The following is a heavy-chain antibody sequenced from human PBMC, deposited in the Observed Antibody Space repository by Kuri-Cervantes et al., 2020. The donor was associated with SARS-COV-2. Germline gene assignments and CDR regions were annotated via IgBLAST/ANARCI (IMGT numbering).Heavy chain of an antibody. CDR2: IRYDGSNK. D-gene: IGHD2-2*02. CDR1: GFTFSSYG. CDR3: ARGGIVVPAAITYYYGMDV. Sequence: GESLKISCAASGFTFSSYGMHWVRQAPGKGLEWVAFIRYDGSNKYYADSVKGRFTISRDNSKNTLYLQMNSLRAGDTAVYYCARGGIVVPAAITYYYGMDVWGQGTTVTVSS. J-gene: IGHJ6*02. V-gene: IGHV3-30*02.